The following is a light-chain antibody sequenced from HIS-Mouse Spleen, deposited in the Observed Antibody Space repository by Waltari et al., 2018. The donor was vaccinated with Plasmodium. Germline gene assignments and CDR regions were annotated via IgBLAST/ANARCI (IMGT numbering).Light chain of an antibody. CDR3: QQRSNWPSLT. Sequence: EIVLTQSPATLSLSPGERATLSCRASQRVSSYLAWYQQKPGQAPRLLIYDASNRATGIPGRVSWSGSGTDFTLTISSLEPEDFAVYYCQQRSNWPSLTFGGGTKVEIK. V-gene: IGKV3-11*01. CDR1: QRVSSY. J-gene: IGKJ4*01. CDR2: DAS.